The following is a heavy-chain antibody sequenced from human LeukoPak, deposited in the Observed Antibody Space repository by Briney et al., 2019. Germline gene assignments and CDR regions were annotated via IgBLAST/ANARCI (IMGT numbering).Heavy chain of an antibody. D-gene: IGHD5-18*01. V-gene: IGHV4-4*02. Sequence: SETLSLTCAVSGGSISSSNWWSWVRQPPGKGLEWIGEIYHSGSTNYNPSLKSRVTISVDKSKNQFSLKLSSVTAADTAVYYCAGDTAPDYYYYGMDVWGQGTTVTVSS. CDR1: GGSISSSNW. J-gene: IGHJ6*02. CDR3: AGDTAPDYYYYGMDV. CDR2: IYHSGST.